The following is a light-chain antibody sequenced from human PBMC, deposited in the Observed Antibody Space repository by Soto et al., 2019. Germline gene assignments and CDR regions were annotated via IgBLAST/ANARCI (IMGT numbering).Light chain of an antibody. CDR2: WAS. V-gene: IGKV4-1*01. CDR3: QQYYSIPLT. J-gene: IGKJ4*01. Sequence: IVMTQSPDSLAVSLGERATINCKSSQSVLYSSNNKNYLVWYQQKPGQPPKLLIYWASTRESGVPDRFSGSGSETDFTLTISSLQAEDVAVYYCQQYYSIPLTFGGGTKVEIK. CDR1: QSVLYSSNNKNY.